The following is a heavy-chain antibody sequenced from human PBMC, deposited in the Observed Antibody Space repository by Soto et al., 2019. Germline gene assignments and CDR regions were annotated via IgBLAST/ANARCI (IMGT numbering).Heavy chain of an antibody. CDR3: AAAVPAEYVFPYDYMDV. J-gene: IGHJ6*03. Sequence: QVQLQESGPGLVKPSETLSLTCTVSGASISSYHWSWIRQTPGKGLEWIGYIYYSGSGNYNPSLKRRVTFSVDTSKDQVSLKLSTVTAADTGVYCLAAAVPAEYVFPYDYMDVWGKGTTVTVSS. V-gene: IGHV4-59*01. D-gene: IGHD3-16*01. CDR1: GASISSYH. CDR2: IYYSGSG.